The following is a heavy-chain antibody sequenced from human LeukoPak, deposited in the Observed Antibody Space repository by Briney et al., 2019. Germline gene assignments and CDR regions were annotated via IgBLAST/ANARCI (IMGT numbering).Heavy chain of an antibody. V-gene: IGHV3-48*04. CDR1: GFTFSHYS. CDR3: ARENYGDYATDY. CDR2: ISSSGSTI. D-gene: IGHD4-17*01. J-gene: IGHJ4*02. Sequence: GGSLRLSCAASGFTFSHYSMNWVRQAPGKGLEWVSYISSSGSTIYYADSVKGRFTISRDNAKNSLYLQMNSLRAEDTAVYYCARENYGDYATDYWGQGTLVTVSS.